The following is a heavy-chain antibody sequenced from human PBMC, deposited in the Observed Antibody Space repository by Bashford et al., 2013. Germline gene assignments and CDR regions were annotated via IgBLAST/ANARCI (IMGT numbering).Heavy chain of an antibody. J-gene: IGHJ4*02. CDR3: ARVTGSGSYSVDFDY. V-gene: IGHV1-18*01. D-gene: IGHD1-26*01. Sequence: ASVKVSCKASGYTFTSYGISWVRQAPGQGLEWMGWISAYNGNTNYAQKLQGRVTMTTDTSTSTAYMELRSLRSDDTAVYYCARVTGSGSYSVDFDYWGQGTLVTVSS. CDR2: ISAYNGNT. CDR1: GYTFTSYG.